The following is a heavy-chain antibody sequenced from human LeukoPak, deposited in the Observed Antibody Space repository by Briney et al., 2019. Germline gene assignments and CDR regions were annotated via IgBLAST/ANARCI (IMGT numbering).Heavy chain of an antibody. D-gene: IGHD6-6*01. CDR3: ARDGGEQLVGPFDY. V-gene: IGHV3-64*01. CDR1: GFSFSNYG. CDR2: ISGNGGSI. J-gene: IGHJ4*02. Sequence: GGSLRLSCAGSGFSFSNYGIHWVRQAPGKGLEYVSTISGNGGSIYYANSVKGRFTISRDNSKNTLYLQMGSLRAEDTAVYYCARDGGEQLVGPFDYWGQGTLVTVSS.